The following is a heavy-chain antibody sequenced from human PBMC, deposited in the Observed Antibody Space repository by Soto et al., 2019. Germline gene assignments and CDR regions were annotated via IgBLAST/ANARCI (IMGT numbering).Heavy chain of an antibody. J-gene: IGHJ6*02. V-gene: IGHV3-30-3*01. D-gene: IGHD3-10*01. CDR2: ISYDGSNK. Sequence: RGSLRLSCAASGFTFSSYAMHWVRQAPGKGLEWVAFISYDGSNKYYAYSVKVRVTISRDNSKNTLYLQMNSLRAEDTAVYYCASDYCSGSYVHYYYGMDXWGQATIVTVS. CDR1: GFTFSSYA. CDR3: ASDYCSGSYVHYYYGMDX.